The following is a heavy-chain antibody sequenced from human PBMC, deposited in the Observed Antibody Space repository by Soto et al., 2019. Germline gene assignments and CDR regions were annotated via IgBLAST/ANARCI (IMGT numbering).Heavy chain of an antibody. J-gene: IGHJ5*02. V-gene: IGHV4-4*07. Sequence: QVQLQESGPGLVKPSETLSLSCTVSNGSISNYYWNWIRRPAGKGLEWIGRVYSSGSASYNPSLRSRVTMSVDTSKNQFSLKLNSVTAADTAVYYCARSDHKESWFDPWGQGTLVTVSS. CDR3: ARSDHKESWFDP. CDR2: VYSSGSA. CDR1: NGSISNYY.